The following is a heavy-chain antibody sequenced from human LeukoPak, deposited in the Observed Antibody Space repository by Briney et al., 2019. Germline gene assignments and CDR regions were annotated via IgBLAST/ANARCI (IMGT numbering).Heavy chain of an antibody. Sequence: GRSLRLSCAASGFTFTRYSMAWVRQAPGRGLDWVSTINGRGDRTFYADSVKGRFTVSRDNSRDTVFLQMNSLGDEDTAVYYCVKEGLLGGYYFDLWGQGALVTVSS. CDR3: VKEGLLGGYYFDL. J-gene: IGHJ4*02. D-gene: IGHD1-26*01. V-gene: IGHV3-23*01. CDR2: INGRGDRT. CDR1: GFTFTRYS.